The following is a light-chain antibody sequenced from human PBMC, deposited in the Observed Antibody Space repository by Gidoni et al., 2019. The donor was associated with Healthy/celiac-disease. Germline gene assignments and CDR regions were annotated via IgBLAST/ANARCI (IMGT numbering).Light chain of an antibody. CDR3: QQYFSNPMYT. Sequence: VMTPSPASLAVSLSERATITCKSIRTLLRTANKKNCLAWYQLKPSNRESGVPDRFSGSGSGTDFTLTISSRQPEDVAVYYCQQYFSNPMYTFGQXTKLEI. J-gene: IGKJ2*01. V-gene: IGKV4-1*01. CDR1: RTLLRTANKKNC.